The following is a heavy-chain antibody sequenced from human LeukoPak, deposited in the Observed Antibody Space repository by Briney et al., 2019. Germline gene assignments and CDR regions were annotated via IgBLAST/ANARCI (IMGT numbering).Heavy chain of an antibody. J-gene: IGHJ6*03. CDR1: GGSISSYY. Sequence: SETLSLTCTVSGGSISSYYWSWIRQPPGKGLEWMGYIYYSGSTNYNPSLKSRVTISVDTSKNQFSLKLSSVAAADTAVYYCARGRSSSWYSVGFYYYYMDVWGKGTTVTISS. CDR3: ARGRSSSWYSVGFYYYYMDV. D-gene: IGHD6-13*01. CDR2: IYYSGST. V-gene: IGHV4-59*01.